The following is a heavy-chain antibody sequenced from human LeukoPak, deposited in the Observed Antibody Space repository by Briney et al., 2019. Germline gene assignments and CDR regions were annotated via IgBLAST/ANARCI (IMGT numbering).Heavy chain of an antibody. J-gene: IGHJ4*02. CDR2: INHSGST. CDR1: GGSFSGYY. CDR3: ARHRPLYGSGSYYNVRAELFDY. D-gene: IGHD3-10*01. Sequence: SETLSLTCAVYGGSFSGYYWSWIRQPPGKGLEGIGEINHSGSTNYNPSLKSRVTISVDTSKNQFSLKLSSVTAAATAVYYCARHRPLYGSGSYYNVRAELFDYWGQGTLVTVSS. V-gene: IGHV4-34*01.